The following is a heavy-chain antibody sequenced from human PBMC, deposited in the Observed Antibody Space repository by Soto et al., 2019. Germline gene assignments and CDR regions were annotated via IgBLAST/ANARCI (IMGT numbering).Heavy chain of an antibody. V-gene: IGHV4-59*08. CDR3: ARGGYSGYDLNYFHY. D-gene: IGHD5-12*01. J-gene: IGHJ4*02. Sequence: PSETLSLTCTVSGGSISSYYWNWIRQPPGKGLEWIGHIYYSGGTNYNASLKSRATITIDTSKNQFSLKLSSVTAADTAVYYCARGGYSGYDLNYFHYWGQGTLVT. CDR2: IYYSGGT. CDR1: GGSISSYY.